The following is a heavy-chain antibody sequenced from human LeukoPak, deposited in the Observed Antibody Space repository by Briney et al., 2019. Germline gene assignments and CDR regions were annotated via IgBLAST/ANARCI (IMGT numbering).Heavy chain of an antibody. J-gene: IGHJ5*02. Sequence: SQTLSLTCAISGDSVSSNSAAWNWIRQSPSRGLEWLGRTYYGSKWYNDYAVSVKSRITINPDTSKNQFSLQLNSVTPEDTAVYFCAANLGYCSGGSCFSWFDPWGQGTLVTVSS. CDR1: GDSVSSNSAA. V-gene: IGHV6-1*01. CDR3: AANLGYCSGGSCFSWFDP. CDR2: TYYGSKWYN. D-gene: IGHD2-15*01.